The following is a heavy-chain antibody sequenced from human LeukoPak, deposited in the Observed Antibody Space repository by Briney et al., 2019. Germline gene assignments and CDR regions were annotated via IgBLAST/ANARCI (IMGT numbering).Heavy chain of an antibody. CDR1: GFTFSSYA. J-gene: IGHJ6*02. CDR3: AKDIVATSYYYYYGMDV. V-gene: IGHV3-23*01. CDR2: ISGSGGST. Sequence: GGSLRLSCAASGFTFSSYAMSWVRQAPGKGLEWVSAISGSGGSTYYADSVKGRFTISRDNSKNTLYLQMNSLRAEDTAVYYCAKDIVATSYYYYYGMDVWGQGTTVTVSS. D-gene: IGHD5-12*01.